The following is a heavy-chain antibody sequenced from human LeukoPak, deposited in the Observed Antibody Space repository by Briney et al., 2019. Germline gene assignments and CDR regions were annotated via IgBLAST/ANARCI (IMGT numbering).Heavy chain of an antibody. CDR3: ARGYSNGWYHDY. Sequence: ASVMVSCKASGYSFTRNAIHWVRQAPGQRLEWMGWIDSDKGNTKYSQEFQGRVTFTRDTSASTVYMELSSLRSEDMAIYYCARGYSNGWYHDYWGQGTPVIVSS. V-gene: IGHV1-3*03. D-gene: IGHD6-19*01. J-gene: IGHJ4*02. CDR1: GYSFTRNA. CDR2: IDSDKGNT.